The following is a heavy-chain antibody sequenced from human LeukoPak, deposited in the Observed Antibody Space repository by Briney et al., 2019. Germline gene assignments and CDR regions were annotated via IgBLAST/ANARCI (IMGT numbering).Heavy chain of an antibody. CDR2: ITSTGSTV. D-gene: IGHD7-27*01. Sequence: PGGSLRLSCAGSGFTFSSYDMNWVRQAPGKGLEWVSYITSTGSTVYYADPVRGRFIISRDNAKNSLFLQMNSLRAEDTAVYYCARDRWGPDVFDIWGQGTMVTVSS. CDR1: GFTFSSYD. J-gene: IGHJ3*02. V-gene: IGHV3-48*03. CDR3: ARDRWGPDVFDI.